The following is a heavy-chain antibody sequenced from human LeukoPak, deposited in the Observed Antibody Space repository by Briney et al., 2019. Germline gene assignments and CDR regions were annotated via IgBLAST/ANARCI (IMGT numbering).Heavy chain of an antibody. CDR3: AGEYYDFWSGYYVDY. D-gene: IGHD3-3*01. J-gene: IGHJ4*02. CDR2: INHSGST. CDR1: GGSFSGYY. Sequence: SETLSLTCAVYGGSFSGYYWSWIRQPPGKGLEWIGEINHSGSTNYNPSLKSRVTISVDTSKNQFSLKLSSVTAADTAVYYCAGEYYDFWSGYYVDYWGQGTLVTVS. V-gene: IGHV4-34*01.